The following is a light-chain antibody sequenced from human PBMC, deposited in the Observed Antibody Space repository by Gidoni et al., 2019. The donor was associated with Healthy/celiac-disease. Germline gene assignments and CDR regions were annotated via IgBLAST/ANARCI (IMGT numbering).Light chain of an antibody. J-gene: IGKJ1*01. Sequence: EIVMTQSPATLSVSPGERATLSCRASQSVSSNLAWYQQKPGQAPRLLSYGASTRATGIPARVSGSGSGKEFTLTISSLQSEDFAVYYCQQYNNWPKTFGQGTKVEIK. CDR3: QQYNNWPKT. CDR1: QSVSSN. V-gene: IGKV3-15*01. CDR2: GAS.